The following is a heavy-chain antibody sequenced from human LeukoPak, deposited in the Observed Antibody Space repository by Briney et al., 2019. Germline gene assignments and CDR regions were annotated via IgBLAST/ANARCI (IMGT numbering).Heavy chain of an antibody. CDR2: IYYSGST. CDR1: GGSISSSSYY. D-gene: IGHD5-24*01. V-gene: IGHV4-39*07. CDR3: ARAPRVEMATITYFDY. J-gene: IGHJ4*02. Sequence: PSETLSLTCTVSGGSISSSSYYWGWIRQPPGKGLEWIGSIYYSGSTYYNPSLKSRVTISVDTSKNQFSLKLSSVTAADTAVYYCARAPRVEMATITYFDYWGQGTLVTVSS.